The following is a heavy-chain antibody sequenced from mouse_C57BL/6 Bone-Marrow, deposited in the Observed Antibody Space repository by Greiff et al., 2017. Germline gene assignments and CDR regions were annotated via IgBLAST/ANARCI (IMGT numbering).Heavy chain of an antibody. D-gene: IGHD2-3*01. CDR1: GYTFTDYY. J-gene: IGHJ3*01. Sequence: QVQLQQSGPELVKPGASVKISCKASGYTFTDYYINWVKQRPGQGLEWIGWIFPGSGSTYYNEKFKGKATLTVDKSSSTAYMLRSSLTSEDSAVYFCARSPDGYYFAWFAYWGQGTLVTVSA. CDR2: IFPGSGST. V-gene: IGHV1-75*01. CDR3: ARSPDGYYFAWFAY.